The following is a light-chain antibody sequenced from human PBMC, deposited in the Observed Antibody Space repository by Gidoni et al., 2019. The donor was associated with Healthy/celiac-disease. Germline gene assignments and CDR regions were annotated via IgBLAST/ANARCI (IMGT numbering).Light chain of an antibody. CDR1: NIGSKS. CDR2: YDS. Sequence: SYVLTTPPSVSVAPGKTARITWGGNNIGSKSVHWYQQKPGQAPVLVIYYDSDRPSGIPERFSGSNSGNTATLTISRVEAGDEADYYCQVWDSSSDHVVFGGGTKLTVL. J-gene: IGLJ2*01. CDR3: QVWDSSSDHVV. V-gene: IGLV3-21*04.